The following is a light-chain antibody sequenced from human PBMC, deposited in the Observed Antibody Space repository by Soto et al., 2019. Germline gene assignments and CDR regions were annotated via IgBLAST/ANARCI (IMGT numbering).Light chain of an antibody. Sequence: QPVLTQPASVSGSPGQSITISCTGTSSDVGGYNYVSWYQQHPGKAPKLMIYEVSNRPSGISIRFSGSKSGNTASLTISGLQAEDEADYYCSSYTSANTLVFGGGTKVTVL. J-gene: IGLJ2*01. V-gene: IGLV2-14*01. CDR1: SSDVGGYNY. CDR3: SSYTSANTLV. CDR2: EVS.